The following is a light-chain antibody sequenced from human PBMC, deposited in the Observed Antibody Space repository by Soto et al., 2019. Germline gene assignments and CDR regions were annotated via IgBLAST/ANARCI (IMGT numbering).Light chain of an antibody. V-gene: IGKV1-5*03. CDR2: EAS. CDR1: LKINNW. CDR3: QQYEIYPLT. J-gene: IGKJ4*01. Sequence: IQMTQSPSTLSASVGDRDTITCRASLKINNWVAWYQQRPGKAPQLLIYEASSLEPGVPSRFGGSGSGTDFTLTISSLQPDDFSTYYCQQYEIYPLTFGGGTHVE.